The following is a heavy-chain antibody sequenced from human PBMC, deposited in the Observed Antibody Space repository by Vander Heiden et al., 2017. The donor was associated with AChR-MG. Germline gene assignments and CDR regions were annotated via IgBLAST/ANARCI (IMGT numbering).Heavy chain of an antibody. CDR3: ARQRQAYYYGMDV. D-gene: IGHD6-25*01. CDR1: GYTFTGYY. J-gene: IGHJ6*02. V-gene: IGHV1-2*02. CDR2: INPNSGGT. Sequence: QAQLVQFGAAVKKPGASVKAPCKASGYTFTGYYMHWVRQAPGQGLEWMGWINPNSGGTNYAQKFQGRVTMTRDTSISTAYMELSRLRSDDTAVYYCARQRQAYYYGMDVWGQGTTVTVSS.